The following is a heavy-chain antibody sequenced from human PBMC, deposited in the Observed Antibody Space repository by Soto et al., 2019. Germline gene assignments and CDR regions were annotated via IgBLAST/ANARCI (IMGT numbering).Heavy chain of an antibody. CDR3: ARAHDLYYFDY. CDR1: GGSISSGGYY. CDR2: IYYSGST. V-gene: IGHV4-31*03. J-gene: IGHJ4*02. Sequence: LSLTCTVSGGSISSGGYYCTWIRQHPGKGLEWIGYIYYSGSTYYNPSLKSRLTMSVGTSKNQFSLKLSSVTAADTAVYYCARAHDLYYFDYWGQGTLVTVSS. D-gene: IGHD3-3*01.